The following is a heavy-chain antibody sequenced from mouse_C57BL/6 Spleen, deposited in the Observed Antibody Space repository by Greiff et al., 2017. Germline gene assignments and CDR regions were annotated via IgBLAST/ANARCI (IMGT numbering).Heavy chain of an antibody. J-gene: IGHJ4*01. CDR3: ARRGYSGSSYGYAMDY. Sequence: VQLQQSGPELVKPGASVKISCKASGYAFSSSWMNWVKQRPGKGLEWIGRIYPGDGDTNYNGKFKGKATLTADKSSSTAYMQLSSLTSEDSAVYFCARRGYSGSSYGYAMDYWGQGTSVTVSS. V-gene: IGHV1-82*01. D-gene: IGHD1-1*01. CDR1: GYAFSSSW. CDR2: IYPGDGDT.